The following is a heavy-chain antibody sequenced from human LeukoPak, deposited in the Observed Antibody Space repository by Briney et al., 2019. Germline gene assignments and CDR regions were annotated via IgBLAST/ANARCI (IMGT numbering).Heavy chain of an antibody. CDR2: IYYSGST. CDR3: ARDRGSGSYDYYYGMDV. CDR1: GASISSYY. V-gene: IGHV4-59*01. J-gene: IGHJ6*02. D-gene: IGHD3-10*01. Sequence: SETLSLTCSVSGASISSYYWSWIRQPPGKGLEWIGYIYYSGSTNYNPSLKSRVTISVDTSKNQFSLKLSSVTAADTAVYYCARDRGSGSYDYYYGMDVWGQGTTVTVSS.